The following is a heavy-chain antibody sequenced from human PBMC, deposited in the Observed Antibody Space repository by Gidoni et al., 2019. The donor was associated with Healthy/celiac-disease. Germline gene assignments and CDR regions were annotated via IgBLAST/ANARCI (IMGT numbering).Heavy chain of an antibody. CDR2: IYSDGST. J-gene: IGHJ4*02. D-gene: IGHD3-10*01. CDR3: ARDLRIYGFGY. Sequence: DVQLVVSGGGLVQPGGSLRLSCAASGFTVSSNYMGWVRQAPGKGLEWVSVIYSDGSTYYADSVKGRFTISRDNSKNTLYLQMNSLRAEDTAVYYCARDLRIYGFGYWGQGTLVTVSS. CDR1: GFTVSSNY. V-gene: IGHV3-66*02.